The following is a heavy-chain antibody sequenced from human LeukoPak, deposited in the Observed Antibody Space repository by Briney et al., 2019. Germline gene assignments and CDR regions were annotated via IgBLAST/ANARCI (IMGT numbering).Heavy chain of an antibody. V-gene: IGHV1-45*02. CDR1: GYTFTYRY. CDR3: ANLFPVVVTAGDAFDI. D-gene: IGHD2-21*02. Sequence: APVKVSCKASGYTFTYRYLHWVRQAPGQALEWMGWITPFNGNTNYAQKFQDRVTITRDRSMSTAYMELSSLRSEDTAMYYCANLFPVVVTAGDAFDIWGQGTMVTVSS. CDR2: ITPFNGNT. J-gene: IGHJ3*02.